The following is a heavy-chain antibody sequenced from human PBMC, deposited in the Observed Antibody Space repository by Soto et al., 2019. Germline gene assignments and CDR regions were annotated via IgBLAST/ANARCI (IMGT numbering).Heavy chain of an antibody. D-gene: IGHD6-13*01. CDR2: MNPNSGNT. V-gene: IGHV1-8*01. CDR1: GYTFTSYD. Sequence: QVQLVQSGAEVKKPGASVKVSCKASGYTFTSYDINWVRQATGQGLEWMGWMNPNSGNTGYAQKFQGRVTMTRNTSISTAYMELSSLRSEDTAVYYCARGSLYIAAAGRSASYYYYGMDVWGQGTTVTVSS. J-gene: IGHJ6*02. CDR3: ARGSLYIAAAGRSASYYYYGMDV.